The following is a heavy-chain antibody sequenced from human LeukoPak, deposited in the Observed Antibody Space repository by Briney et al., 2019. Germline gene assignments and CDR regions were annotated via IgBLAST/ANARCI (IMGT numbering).Heavy chain of an antibody. V-gene: IGHV3-21*01. D-gene: IGHD3-22*01. CDR1: GFTFSSYS. Sequence: GGSLRLSCAASGFTFSSYSMNWVRQAPGKGLEWVPSISSSSSYIYYADSVKGRFTISRDNAKNSLYLQMNSLRAEDTAVYYCARDTLPSYYYDSSGYYTAFDIWGQGPMVTVSS. CDR2: ISSSSSYI. J-gene: IGHJ3*02. CDR3: ARDTLPSYYYDSSGYYTAFDI.